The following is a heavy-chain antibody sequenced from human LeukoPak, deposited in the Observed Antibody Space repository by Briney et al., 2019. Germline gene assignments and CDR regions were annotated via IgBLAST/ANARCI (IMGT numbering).Heavy chain of an antibody. CDR2: ISYDGSNK. V-gene: IGHV3-30*01. CDR1: GFPFSSYA. D-gene: IGHD2-2*02. CDR3: ARVGYCSSTSCYNGAFDI. J-gene: IGHJ3*02. Sequence: PGGSLRLSCAAPGFPFSSYAMPWVRQAPGKGLEWVAVISYDGSNKYCADSVKGRFPISRDNSKNTLYLQMNSLRAEDTAVYYCARVGYCSSTSCYNGAFDIWGQGTMVTVSS.